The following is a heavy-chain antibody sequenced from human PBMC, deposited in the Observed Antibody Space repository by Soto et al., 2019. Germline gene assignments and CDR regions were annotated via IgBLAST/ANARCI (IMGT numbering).Heavy chain of an antibody. D-gene: IGHD3-10*01. V-gene: IGHV4-59*01. CDR3: ARGHNYYGSGSYYLQAATYYFDY. CDR2: DYYSGST. CDR1: GGSISSYY. J-gene: IGHJ4*02. Sequence: PSETLSLTCTVSGGSISSYYWSWIRQPPGGGLEWIGYDYYSGSTNYNPSLESRVTISLDTSKNQFSLRLSSVTAADTAVYYCARGHNYYGSGSYYLQAATYYFDYWGQGTLVTVSS.